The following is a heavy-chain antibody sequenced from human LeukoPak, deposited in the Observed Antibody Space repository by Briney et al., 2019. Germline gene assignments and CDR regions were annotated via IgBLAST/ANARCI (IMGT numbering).Heavy chain of an antibody. CDR3: ARLSTLAAAARDY. D-gene: IGHD6-13*01. V-gene: IGHV1-2*02. J-gene: IGHJ4*02. CDR2: INPNSGGT. Sequence: ASVKVSCKAPGYTFTNYNLSWVRQAPGQGLEWMGWINPNSGGTNYAQKFQGRVTMARDTSISTAYMELSRLRSDDTAVYYCARLSTLAAAARDYWGQGTLVTVSS. CDR1: GYTFTNYN.